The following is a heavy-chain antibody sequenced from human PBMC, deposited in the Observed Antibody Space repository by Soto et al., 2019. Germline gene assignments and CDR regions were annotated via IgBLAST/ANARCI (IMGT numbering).Heavy chain of an antibody. J-gene: IGHJ4*02. D-gene: IGHD3-10*01. CDR3: ATLMVRGVIPPYFGH. CDR2: ITPFFHTA. V-gene: IGHV1-69*01. Sequence: QAQLVQSGAEVKKPGSSVNVSCKASGGTFSSYAINWVRQAPGQGLEWMGGITPFFHTANYAQKFQGRITITADESTSTAYMKLSSLRSDDTAIYYCATLMVRGVIPPYFGHWGQGTLVTVSS. CDR1: GGTFSSYA.